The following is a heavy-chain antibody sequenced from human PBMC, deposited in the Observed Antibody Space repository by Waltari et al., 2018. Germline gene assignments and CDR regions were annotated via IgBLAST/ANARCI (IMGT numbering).Heavy chain of an antibody. J-gene: IGHJ4*02. CDR2: INPNSGGT. V-gene: IGHV1-2*02. CDR3: ARDLPRQVAAGY. Sequence: QVQLVQSGAEVKKPGASVKVSCKASGYTFTGYYMHWVRQAPGQGLEWMGWINPNSGGTNDAQKFQGRVTMTRDTSISTAYMELSRLRSDDTAVYYCARDLPRQVAAGYWGQGTLVTVSS. CDR1: GYTFTGYY. D-gene: IGHD6-25*01.